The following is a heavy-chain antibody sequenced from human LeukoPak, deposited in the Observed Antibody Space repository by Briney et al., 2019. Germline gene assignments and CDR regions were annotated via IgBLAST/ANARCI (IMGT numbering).Heavy chain of an antibody. CDR3: ARGETTVTVGPTDY. CDR2: ISSSSSTI. J-gene: IGHJ4*02. Sequence: GGSLRLSCAASGSTFSSYSMNWVRQAPGKGLEWVSYISSSSSTIYYADSVKGRLTISRDNAKNSLYLQMNSLRAEDTAVYYCARGETTVTVGPTDYWGQGTLVTVSS. D-gene: IGHD4-17*01. V-gene: IGHV3-48*01. CDR1: GSTFSSYS.